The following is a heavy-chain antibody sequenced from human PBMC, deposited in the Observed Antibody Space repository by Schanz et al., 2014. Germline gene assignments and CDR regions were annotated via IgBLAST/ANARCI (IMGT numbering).Heavy chain of an antibody. Sequence: VRLVESGGGVVQPGRSLRLSCAASGFSFSTYAMHWVRQAPGKGLEWVAVILYDGSKTYYADSVKGRFTISRDNSKNTLSLQMNSLIAEDTAVYYCAREEGYGYGPGAFDIWGQGTMVTVSS. J-gene: IGHJ3*02. CDR2: ILYDGSKT. CDR3: AREEGYGYGPGAFDI. CDR1: GFSFSTYA. D-gene: IGHD5-18*01. V-gene: IGHV3-30*04.